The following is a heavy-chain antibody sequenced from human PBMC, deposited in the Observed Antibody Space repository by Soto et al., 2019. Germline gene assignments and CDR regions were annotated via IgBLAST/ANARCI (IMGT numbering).Heavy chain of an antibody. D-gene: IGHD5-18*01. V-gene: IGHV1-69*13. CDR2: IIPIFGTA. J-gene: IGHJ4*02. CDR1: GGTFSSYA. CDR3: ARDRGYSYGLTY. Sequence: GASGKVSCKASGGTFSSYAISWVRQAPGQGLEWMGGIIPIFGTANYAQKFQGRVTITADESTSTAYMELSSLRSEDTSVYYCARDRGYSYGLTYWGQGTLVTVSS.